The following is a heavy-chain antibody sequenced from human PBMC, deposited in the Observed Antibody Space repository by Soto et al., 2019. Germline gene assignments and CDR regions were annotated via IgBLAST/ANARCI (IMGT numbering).Heavy chain of an antibody. V-gene: IGHV3-7*03. CDR1: GFTFNVYY. J-gene: IGHJ4*02. Sequence: EVQLVESGGGLVQPGGSLRLSCEASGFTFNVYYMTWVRQAPGKGLEWVASIKNDGSEQYYVDSVKGRFTISRDNAKNSLYLQITSLRAGDTALYYCSRENWFQDYWGQGTLVIVSS. CDR3: SRENWFQDY. D-gene: IGHD3-10*01. CDR2: IKNDGSEQ.